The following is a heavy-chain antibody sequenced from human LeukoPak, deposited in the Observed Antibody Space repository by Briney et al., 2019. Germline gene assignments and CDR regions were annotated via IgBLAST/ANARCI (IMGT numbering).Heavy chain of an antibody. CDR1: GFTFSSYG. V-gene: IGHV3-30*18. D-gene: IGHD1-26*01. J-gene: IGHJ4*02. CDR2: ISYDGSNK. CDR3: AKYTVGANFDY. Sequence: GGSLRLSCAASGFTFSSYGMHWVRQAPGKGLEWVAVISYDGSNKYYADSVKGRFTISRDNSKNTLYLQMNSLRAEDTAVYYCAKYTVGANFDYWGQGTLVTVSS.